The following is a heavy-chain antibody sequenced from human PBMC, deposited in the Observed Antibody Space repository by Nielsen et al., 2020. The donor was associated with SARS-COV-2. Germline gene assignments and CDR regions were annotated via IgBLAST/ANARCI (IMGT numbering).Heavy chain of an antibody. CDR2: ISWNSGSI. V-gene: IGHV3-9*01. Sequence: SLKISCAASGFTFDDYAMHWVRQAPGKGLEWVSGISWNSGSIGYADSVKGRFTISRDNSKNTLYLQMNSLRAEDTAVYYCATRRSPEGNYFDYWGQGTLVTVSS. J-gene: IGHJ4*02. CDR1: GFTFDDYA. D-gene: IGHD6-13*01. CDR3: ATRRSPEGNYFDY.